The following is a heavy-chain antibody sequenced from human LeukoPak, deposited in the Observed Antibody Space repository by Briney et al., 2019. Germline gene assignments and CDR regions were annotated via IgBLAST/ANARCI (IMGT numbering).Heavy chain of an antibody. Sequence: GGSLRLSGAASGFSFSNFWMHWVRQAPGMGLVWVSQINPDGTAALYADSVKGRFTISRDNAKNTLYLQMNTLRADDTAVYYCARGSNFAFDNWGQGILVTVSS. V-gene: IGHV3-74*01. J-gene: IGHJ4*02. CDR1: GFSFSNFW. D-gene: IGHD1-1*01. CDR3: ARGSNFAFDN. CDR2: INPDGTAA.